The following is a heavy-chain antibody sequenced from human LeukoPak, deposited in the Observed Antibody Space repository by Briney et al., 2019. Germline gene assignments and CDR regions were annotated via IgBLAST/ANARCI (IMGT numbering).Heavy chain of an antibody. J-gene: IGHJ5*02. CDR1: GFTFSDYY. D-gene: IGHD2-2*01. CDR2: ISSSGSTI. Sequence: GGSLRLSCAASGFTFSDYYMSWIRQAPGKGLEWVSYISSSGSTIYYADSVKGRFTISRDNAKNSLYLQMNCLRAEDTAVYYCASEPTIVVVPAAREGLGPWGQGTLVTVSS. CDR3: ASEPTIVVVPAAREGLGP. V-gene: IGHV3-11*01.